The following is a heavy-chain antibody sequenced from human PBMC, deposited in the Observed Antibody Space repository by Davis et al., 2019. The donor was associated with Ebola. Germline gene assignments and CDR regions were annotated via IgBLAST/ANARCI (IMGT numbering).Heavy chain of an antibody. D-gene: IGHD2-21*01. V-gene: IGHV4-34*01. Sequence: PSETLSLTCAVHGGSFSGYYWSWIRQPPGKGLEWIGEINHSGSTNYNPSLKSRVTISVDTSKNQFSLKLSSVTAADTAVYYCARGSPYCGGACYGPPLNWCDPWGQGTLVTVSS. CDR1: GGSFSGYY. CDR3: ARGSPYCGGACYGPPLNWCDP. CDR2: INHSGST. J-gene: IGHJ5*02.